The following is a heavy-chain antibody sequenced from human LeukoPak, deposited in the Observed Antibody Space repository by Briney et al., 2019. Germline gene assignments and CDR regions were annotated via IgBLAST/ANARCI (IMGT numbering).Heavy chain of an antibody. Sequence: WIGYIYHSGSTYYNPSLKSRVTISVDRSKNQFSLKLSSVTAADTAVYYCAREPQNWFDPWGQGTLVAVSS. CDR3: AREPQNWFDP. V-gene: IGHV4-30-2*01. CDR2: IYHSGST. J-gene: IGHJ5*02.